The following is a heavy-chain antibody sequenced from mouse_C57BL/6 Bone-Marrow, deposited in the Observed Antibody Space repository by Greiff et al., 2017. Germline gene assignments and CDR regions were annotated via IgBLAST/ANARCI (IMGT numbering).Heavy chain of an antibody. CDR3: ARGAPLYDGYNFDY. V-gene: IGHV5-17*01. CDR2: ISSGSSTI. J-gene: IGHJ2*01. Sequence: EVKVVESGGGLVKPGGSLKLSCAASGFTFSDYGMHWVRQAPEKGLEWVAYISSGSSTIYYADTVKGRFTISRDNAKNTLFLQMTSLRSEDTAMYYCARGAPLYDGYNFDYWGQGTTRTVSS. D-gene: IGHD2-3*01. CDR1: GFTFSDYG.